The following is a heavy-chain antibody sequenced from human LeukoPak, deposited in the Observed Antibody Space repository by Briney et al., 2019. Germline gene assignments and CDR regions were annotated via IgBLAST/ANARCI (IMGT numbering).Heavy chain of an antibody. D-gene: IGHD3-22*01. Sequence: SETLSLTCTVSGGSISSVGYYWSWIRQHPGKGLEWIGYIYYSGSTYYNPSLKSRLTISADTSKNQFSLKLGSVTAADTAVYFCARGDYYDSSGYHYPIDYWGQGNLVTVSS. CDR1: GGSISSVGYY. J-gene: IGHJ4*02. CDR2: IYYSGST. CDR3: ARGDYYDSSGYHYPIDY. V-gene: IGHV4-31*03.